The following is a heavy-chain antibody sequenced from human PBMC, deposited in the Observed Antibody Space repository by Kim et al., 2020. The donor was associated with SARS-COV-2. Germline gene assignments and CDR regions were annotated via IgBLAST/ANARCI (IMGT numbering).Heavy chain of an antibody. CDR3: AFWGSRDY. D-gene: IGHD3-16*01. Sequence: FGTANYAQKFQGRVTITADESTSTAYMELSSLRSEDTAVYYCAFWGSRDYWGQGTLVTVSS. CDR2: FGTA. J-gene: IGHJ4*02. V-gene: IGHV1-69*01.